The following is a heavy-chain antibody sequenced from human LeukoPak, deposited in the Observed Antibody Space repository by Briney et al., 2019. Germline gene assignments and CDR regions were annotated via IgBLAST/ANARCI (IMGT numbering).Heavy chain of an antibody. CDR1: GGSLSGYY. CDR3: ARGRYLTTLGGAAAGFLDS. V-gene: IGHV4-34*01. J-gene: IGHJ4*02. D-gene: IGHD6-13*01. CDR2: INHSGST. Sequence: SETLSLTCAVYGGSLSGYYWSWIRQTPGKGLEWIGEINHSGSTNYNPSLTRRVTISVDTSQKQFSLRLTSVTAADTAVYYCARGRYLTTLGGAAAGFLDSWGQGTLVTVSS.